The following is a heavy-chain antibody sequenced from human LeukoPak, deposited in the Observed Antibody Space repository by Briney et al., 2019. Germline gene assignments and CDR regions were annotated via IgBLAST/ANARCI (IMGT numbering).Heavy chain of an antibody. D-gene: IGHD2-15*01. V-gene: IGHV4-59*01. CDR2: IYYSGST. Sequence: SETLSLTCTVSGGSISSYYWSWIRQPPGKGLEWIGYIYYSGSTNYNPSLKSRVTISVDTSENQFSLKLSSVTAADTPVYYFGGGDYCSGGSCYGPSWFDYWGQGTLVTVSS. CDR3: GGGDYCSGGSCYGPSWFDY. CDR1: GGSISSYY. J-gene: IGHJ4*02.